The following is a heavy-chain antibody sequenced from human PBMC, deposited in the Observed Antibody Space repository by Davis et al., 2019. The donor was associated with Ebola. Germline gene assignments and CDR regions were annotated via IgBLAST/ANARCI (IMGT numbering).Heavy chain of an antibody. CDR3: ARDPGYSSSWYVGWFDP. D-gene: IGHD6-13*01. CDR1: GYSISSGYY. V-gene: IGHV4-38-2*02. J-gene: IGHJ5*02. Sequence: PSETLSLTCTVSGYSISSGYYWGWIRQPPGKGLEWIGSIYHSGSTYYNPSLKSRVTISVDTSKNQFSLKLSSVTAADTAVYYCARDPGYSSSWYVGWFDPWGQGTLVTVSS. CDR2: IYHSGST.